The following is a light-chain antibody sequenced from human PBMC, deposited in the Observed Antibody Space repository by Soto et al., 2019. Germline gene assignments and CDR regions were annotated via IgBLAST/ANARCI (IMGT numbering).Light chain of an antibody. J-gene: IGLJ1*01. CDR3: QSYDSSLSGYV. CDR2: GNS. CDR1: SSNIGAGYD. Sequence: QSVLTRPPSVSVAPGRRVTISCTGSSSNIGAGYDVHWYQQLPGTAPKLLIYGNSNRPSGVPDRFSGSKSGTSASLAITGLQAEDEADYYCQSYDSSLSGYVFGTGTKVTVL. V-gene: IGLV1-40*01.